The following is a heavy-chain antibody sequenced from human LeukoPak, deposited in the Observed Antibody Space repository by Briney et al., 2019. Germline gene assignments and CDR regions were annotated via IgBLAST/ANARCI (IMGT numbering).Heavy chain of an antibody. CDR2: IYTNGST. D-gene: IGHD3-10*01. Sequence: SETLSLTCTVSGGSISSYYWSWIRQPAGKGLEWIGRIYTNGSTNYNPSLKSRISMSVDKSKNQISLKLNSVTAADTAVYYCARDNGSGSFDLWGRGTLVTVSS. CDR1: GGSISSYY. V-gene: IGHV4-4*07. CDR3: ARDNGSGSFDL. J-gene: IGHJ2*01.